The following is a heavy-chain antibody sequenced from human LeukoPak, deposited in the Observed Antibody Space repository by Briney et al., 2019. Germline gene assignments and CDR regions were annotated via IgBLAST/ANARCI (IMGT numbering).Heavy chain of an antibody. V-gene: IGHV4-39*07. J-gene: IGHJ4*02. D-gene: IGHD2-21*02. CDR2: IYYSGST. Sequence: KPSETLSLTCTVSGGSISSSSYYWGWIRQPPGKGLEWIGSIYYSGSTYYNPSLKSRVTISVDTSKNQFSLKLSSVTAADTAVYYCARVAKIVVVTAMLFDYWGQGTLVTVSS. CDR1: GGSISSSSYY. CDR3: ARVAKIVVVTAMLFDY.